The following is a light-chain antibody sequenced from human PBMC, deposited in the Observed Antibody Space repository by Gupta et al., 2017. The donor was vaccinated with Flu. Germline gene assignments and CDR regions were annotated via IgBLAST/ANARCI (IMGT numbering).Light chain of an antibody. J-gene: IGLJ3*02. V-gene: IGLV6-57*01. CDR2: EDN. CDR3: QSYDSSANWV. Sequence: SGSIASNYVQWYQQRPGSSPTTVIYEDNQRPSGVPYRFSGSIDSSSNSASLPISGLKTEDEADYYCQSYDSSANWVFGGGTKLTVL. CDR1: SGSIASNY.